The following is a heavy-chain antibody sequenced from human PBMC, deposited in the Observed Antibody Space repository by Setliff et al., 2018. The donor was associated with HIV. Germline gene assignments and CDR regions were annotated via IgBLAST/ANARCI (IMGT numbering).Heavy chain of an antibody. CDR3: VGGIRGARFSP. J-gene: IGHJ5*02. CDR1: GASISNNY. D-gene: IGHD3-10*01. V-gene: IGHV4-59*01. CDR2: IYDSGSA. Sequence: SETLSLTCNVSGASISNNYWSWVRQSPGKTLEWIGYIYDSGSAIYNPSFRSRVTISLETSNNQFSLKMRSMTVADTAVYYCVGGIRGARFSPWGQGTLVTVSS.